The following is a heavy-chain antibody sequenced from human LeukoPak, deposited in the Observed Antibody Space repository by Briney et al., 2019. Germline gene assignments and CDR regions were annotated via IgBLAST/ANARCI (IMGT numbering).Heavy chain of an antibody. CDR3: AREVDACDI. V-gene: IGHV4-39*07. CDR1: GGSISSSSYY. Sequence: SETLSLTCTVSGGSISSSSYYWGWIRQPPGKGLEWIGSMYYSGSTYYNPSLKSRVTISVDTSKNQFSLKLSSVTAADTAVYYCAREVDACDIWGQGTMVTVSS. CDR2: MYYSGST. J-gene: IGHJ3*02.